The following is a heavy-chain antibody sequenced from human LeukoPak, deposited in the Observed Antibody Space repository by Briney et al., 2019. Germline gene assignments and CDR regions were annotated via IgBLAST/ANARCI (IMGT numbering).Heavy chain of an antibody. CDR3: ATGSGYYYDH. Sequence: GSLRLSCAASGLTFRNYYMHWVRQAPGKGLEWVAVVHHDGSERYYADSVKGRFTISRDNSKNTLYVQMDSLRVEDTAVYYCATGSGYYYDHWGQGTLVTVSS. CDR1: GLTFRNYY. J-gene: IGHJ4*02. D-gene: IGHD3-22*01. CDR2: VHHDGSER. V-gene: IGHV3-30*02.